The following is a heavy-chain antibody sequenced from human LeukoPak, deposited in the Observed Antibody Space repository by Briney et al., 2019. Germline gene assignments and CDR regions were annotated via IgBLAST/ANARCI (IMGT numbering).Heavy chain of an antibody. V-gene: IGHV3-23*01. CDR3: ARDKAVNAAD. Sequence: GGSLRLSCAASGFTFSSSSISWVRQAPGKGLEWVSAITDAVGSTHYADSVKGRFTISSDNSKNTLYLQMNSLRAEDTAFYYCARDKAVNAADWGQGTLVTVSS. CDR2: ITDAVGST. CDR1: GFTFSSSS. J-gene: IGHJ4*02. D-gene: IGHD4-17*01.